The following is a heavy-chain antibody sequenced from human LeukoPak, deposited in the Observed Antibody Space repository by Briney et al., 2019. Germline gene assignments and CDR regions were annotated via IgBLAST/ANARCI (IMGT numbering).Heavy chain of an antibody. D-gene: IGHD6-6*01. V-gene: IGHV1-2*02. CDR2: INPNSGGT. J-gene: IGHJ4*02. CDR1: GYTFTGYY. Sequence: ASVKVSCKASGYTFTGYYMHWVRQAPGQGLEWMGWINPNSGGTNYAQKFQGRVTMTRDTSISAAYMELSRLRSDDTAVYYCAREWGAGSSSSPPLFDYWGQGTLVTVSS. CDR3: AREWGAGSSSSPPLFDY.